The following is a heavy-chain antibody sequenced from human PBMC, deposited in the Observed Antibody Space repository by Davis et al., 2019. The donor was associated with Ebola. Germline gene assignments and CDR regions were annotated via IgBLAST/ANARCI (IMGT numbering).Heavy chain of an antibody. CDR3: AKNGDYGFQFDY. V-gene: IGHV4-34*09. D-gene: IGHD4-17*01. J-gene: IGHJ4*02. Sequence: SETLSLTCAVYGGSFSGYYWSWIRQPPGKGLEWIGEINHSGSTNYNPSLKSRVSISIDTSKIQFSLKLTSVTAADTAVYYCAKNGDYGFQFDYWGQGTLVTISS. CDR2: INHSGST. CDR1: GGSFSGYY.